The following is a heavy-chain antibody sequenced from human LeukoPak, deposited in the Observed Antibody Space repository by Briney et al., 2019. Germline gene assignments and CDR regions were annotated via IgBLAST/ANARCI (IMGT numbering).Heavy chain of an antibody. CDR1: GGSISSGGYS. D-gene: IGHD7-27*01. Sequence: SQTLSLTCAVSGGSISSGGYSWSWIRQPPGKGLEWIGYIYHSGSTNYNPSLKSRVAISVDTSKKQFSLKLKSVTAADTAVYYCARGRLTGVKRGAFDIWGRGTVVTVSS. V-gene: IGHV4-30-2*01. J-gene: IGHJ3*02. CDR3: ARGRLTGVKRGAFDI. CDR2: IYHSGST.